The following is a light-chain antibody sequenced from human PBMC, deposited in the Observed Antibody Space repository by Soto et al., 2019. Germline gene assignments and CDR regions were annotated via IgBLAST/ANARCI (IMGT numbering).Light chain of an antibody. Sequence: EVVWAQNQCTLSFAPGERTTLSCRASESVSTNLAWYQQKAGQAPRLLIYGASTRATGIPARFSGSGSGTEFTLTISSLQSEDFAVYYCQQYSIWRTFGQGTKVDIK. V-gene: IGKV3-15*01. CDR1: ESVSTN. CDR2: GAS. J-gene: IGKJ1*01. CDR3: QQYSIWRT.